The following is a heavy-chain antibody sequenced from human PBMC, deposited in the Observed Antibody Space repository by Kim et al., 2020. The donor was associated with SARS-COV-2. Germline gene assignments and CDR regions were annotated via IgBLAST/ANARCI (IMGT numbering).Heavy chain of an antibody. D-gene: IGHD3-22*01. CDR3: ARGSITMIVAVSEGGAFDI. CDR2: IYTSGST. V-gene: IGHV4-4*07. CDR1: GGSISSYY. J-gene: IGHJ3*02. Sequence: SETLSLTCTVSGGSISSYYWSWIRQPAGKGLEWIGRIYTSGSTNYNPSLKSRVTMSVDTSKNQFSLKLSSVTAADTAVYYCARGSITMIVAVSEGGAFDIWGQGTMVTVSS.